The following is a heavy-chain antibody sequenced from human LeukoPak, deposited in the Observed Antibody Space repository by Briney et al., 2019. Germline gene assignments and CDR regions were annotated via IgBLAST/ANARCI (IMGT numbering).Heavy chain of an antibody. CDR3: ARAFYGGNIDY. CDR1: GGSSSGYY. Sequence: SETLSLTCAVYGGSSSGYYWSWFRQPPGKGLEWIGEINHSGSTNYNPSLKSRVTISVDTSKNLFSLKLSSVTAAATAVYYCARAFYGGNIDYWGQGTLVTVSS. D-gene: IGHD4-23*01. J-gene: IGHJ4*02. CDR2: INHSGST. V-gene: IGHV4-34*01.